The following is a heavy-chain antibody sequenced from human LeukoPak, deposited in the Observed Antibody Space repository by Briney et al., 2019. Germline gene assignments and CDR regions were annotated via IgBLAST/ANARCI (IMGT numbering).Heavy chain of an antibody. D-gene: IGHD3-22*01. CDR1: GFTFSSYA. J-gene: IGHJ4*02. CDR3: ARTTEDYDSSGYYNAPFDY. CDR2: IGGSGGST. V-gene: IGHV3-23*01. Sequence: GGSLRLSCAASGFTFSSYAMSWVRQAPGKGLEWVSAIGGSGGSTYYADSVKGRFTISRDNSKNTLYLQMNSLRAEDTAVYYCARTTEDYDSSGYYNAPFDYWGQGTLVTVSS.